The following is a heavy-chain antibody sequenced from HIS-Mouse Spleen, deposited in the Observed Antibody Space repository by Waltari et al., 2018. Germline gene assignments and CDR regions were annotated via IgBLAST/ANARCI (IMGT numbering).Heavy chain of an antibody. V-gene: IGHV4-39*07. D-gene: IGHD6-13*01. CDR2: LYYSGST. J-gene: IGHJ4*02. CDR1: GGSISSSSYY. Sequence: QLQLQESGPGLVKPSETLSLTCTVSGGSISSSSYYWGWIRQPPGKGLEGIGSLYYSGSTYDNPSLKSRVTISVDTSKNQFSLKLSSVTAADTAVYYCARLTAAGTYWGQGTLVTVSS. CDR3: ARLTAAGTY.